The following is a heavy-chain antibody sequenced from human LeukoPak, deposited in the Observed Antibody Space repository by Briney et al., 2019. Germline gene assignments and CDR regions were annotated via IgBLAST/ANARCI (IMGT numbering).Heavy chain of an antibody. CDR3: ARGTTRNYGDFDC. J-gene: IGHJ4*02. V-gene: IGHV1-8*01. CDR2: MNPDNGNT. Sequence: ASVKVSCKASGYTFINYDINWVRQASGQGLEWLGWMNPDNGNTGYAQIFQGRVTMTRDTSISTAYLELSSLRSEDTAVYYCARGTTRNYGDFDCWGQGTLVTVSS. D-gene: IGHD1-26*01. CDR1: GYTFINYD.